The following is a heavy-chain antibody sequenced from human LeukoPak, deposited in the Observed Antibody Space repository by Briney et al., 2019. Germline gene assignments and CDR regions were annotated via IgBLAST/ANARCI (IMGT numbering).Heavy chain of an antibody. V-gene: IGHV4-4*02. Sequence: SETLSLTCAVSGGSISSSNWWSWVRQPPGKGLEWIGEIYHSGSTNYNPSLKSRVTISVDKSKNQFSLKLSSVTAADTAVYYCARDCRSARSPGSYFDLWGRGTLVTVSS. J-gene: IGHJ2*01. CDR1: GGSISSSNW. D-gene: IGHD2-15*01. CDR2: IYHSGST. CDR3: ARDCRSARSPGSYFDL.